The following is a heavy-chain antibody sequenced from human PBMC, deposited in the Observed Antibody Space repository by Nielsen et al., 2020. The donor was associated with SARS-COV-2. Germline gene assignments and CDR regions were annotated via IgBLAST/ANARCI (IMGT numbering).Heavy chain of an antibody. CDR2: IYYSGST. J-gene: IGHJ6*02. CDR3: ARDLVGYDYVWGSYRGSLDV. D-gene: IGHD3-16*01. V-gene: IGHV4-59*12. Sequence: WIRQPPGKGLEWIGYIYYSGSTNYNPSLTSRVTMLVDTSKNQFSLKLSSVTAADTAVYYCARDLVGYDYVWGSYRGSLDVWGQGTTITVSS.